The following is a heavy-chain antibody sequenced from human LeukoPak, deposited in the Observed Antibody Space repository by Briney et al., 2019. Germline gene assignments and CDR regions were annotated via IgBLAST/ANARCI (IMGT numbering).Heavy chain of an antibody. CDR3: ARGLTMVRGVIMVRGIDP. Sequence: SETLSLTCTVSGGSISSSSYYWGWIRQSPGKGLEWIGSIYYSGSTNYNPSLKSRVTISVDTSKNQFSLKLSSVTAADTAVYYCARGLTMVRGVIMVRGIDPWGQGTLVTVSS. CDR2: IYYSGST. J-gene: IGHJ5*02. CDR1: GGSISSSSYY. V-gene: IGHV4-39*07. D-gene: IGHD3-10*01.